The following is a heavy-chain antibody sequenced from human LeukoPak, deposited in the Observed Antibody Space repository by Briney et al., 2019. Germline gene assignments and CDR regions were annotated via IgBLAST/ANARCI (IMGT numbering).Heavy chain of an antibody. Sequence: GGSLRLSCAASGFTLSSYWMSWVRQAPGKGLEWVANIKQDGSEKYYVDSVKGRFTISRDNAKNSLYLQMNSLRAEDTAVYYCAREPLYGMDVWGQGTTVTVSS. CDR3: AREPLYGMDV. CDR2: IKQDGSEK. J-gene: IGHJ6*02. CDR1: GFTLSSYW. V-gene: IGHV3-7*01.